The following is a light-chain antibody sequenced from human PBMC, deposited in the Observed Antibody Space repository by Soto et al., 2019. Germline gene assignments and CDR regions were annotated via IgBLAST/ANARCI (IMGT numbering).Light chain of an antibody. J-gene: IGLJ3*02. CDR1: SNDVGGYHY. Sequence: QSALTQPPAASGSPGQSVTISCTGTSNDVGGYHYVSWYQQHPGKAPKLMIYEVSKRPSGVPDRFSGSKSGNTASLTVSGLQAEDEADYYCCSYAGTNSLKVFGGGTKLTVL. CDR3: CSYAGTNSLKV. CDR2: EVS. V-gene: IGLV2-8*01.